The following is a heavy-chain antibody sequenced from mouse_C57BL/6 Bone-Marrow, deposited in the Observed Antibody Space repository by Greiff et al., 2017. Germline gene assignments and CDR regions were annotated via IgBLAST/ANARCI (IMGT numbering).Heavy chain of an antibody. CDR3: ARDQGAMDY. D-gene: IGHD3-2*02. Sequence: EVKLMASEGGLVQPGSSMKLSCTASGFTFSDYYMAWVRQVPEKGLEWVSNINYDGSSTYYLDSLKSRFIISRDNAKNILYLQMSSLKSEDTATXYCARDQGAMDYWGQGTSVTVSS. CDR1: GFTFSDYY. CDR2: INYDGSST. J-gene: IGHJ4*01. V-gene: IGHV5-16*01.